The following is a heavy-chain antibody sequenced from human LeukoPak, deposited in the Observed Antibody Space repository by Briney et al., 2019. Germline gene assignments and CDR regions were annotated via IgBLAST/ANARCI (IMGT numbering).Heavy chain of an antibody. CDR3: AKDLRPHPVNAFDI. D-gene: IGHD4-17*01. Sequence: GGSLRLSCAASGFTFSNYWMSWVRQAPGKGLEWVANIKQDGSEKYYVDSVKGRFTISRDNAKNSLSLQMNSLRPEDMALYYCAKDLRPHPVNAFDIWGQGTMVTVSS. CDR1: GFTFSNYW. V-gene: IGHV3-7*03. CDR2: IKQDGSEK. J-gene: IGHJ3*02.